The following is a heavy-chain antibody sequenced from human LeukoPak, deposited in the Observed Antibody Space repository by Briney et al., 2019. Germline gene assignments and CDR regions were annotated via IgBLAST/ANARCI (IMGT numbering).Heavy chain of an antibody. CDR1: GYTFTSYD. CDR2: MNPNSGNT. CDR3: ARVLIYDSSGYYQNWFDP. V-gene: IGHV1-8*01. D-gene: IGHD3-22*01. Sequence: ASVKVSCKASGYTFTSYDINWVRQATGQGLEWMGWMNPNSGNTGYAQKFQGRVTMTRNTSISTAYMELSSLRSEDTAVYYCARVLIYDSSGYYQNWFDPWGQGTLVAVSS. J-gene: IGHJ5*02.